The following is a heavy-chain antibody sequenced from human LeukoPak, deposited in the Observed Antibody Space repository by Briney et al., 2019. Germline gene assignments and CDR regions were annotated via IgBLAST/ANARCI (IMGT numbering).Heavy chain of an antibody. CDR2: ISKSSSYI. CDR3: ARDLVVSRSVGASEKIDH. J-gene: IGHJ4*02. Sequence: GGSPRPSWATSGFTFSSFRMEWVPPAPGKGLGWVLSISKSSSYIFNADSVKGRFTISRDNAKNSLYLQMNSLRAEDTAVYYCARDLVVSRSVGASEKIDHWGQGTLVTVSS. D-gene: IGHD1-26*01. V-gene: IGHV3-21*01. CDR1: GFTFSSFR.